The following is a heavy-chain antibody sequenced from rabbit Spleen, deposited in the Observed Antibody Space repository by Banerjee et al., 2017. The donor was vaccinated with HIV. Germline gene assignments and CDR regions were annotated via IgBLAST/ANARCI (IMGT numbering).Heavy chain of an antibody. Sequence: QSLEESGGALVKPGASLTLTCKASGFSFNSGYDMCWVRQAPGKGLEWVACAYAGSSGGTYSATWAKGRFTISKTSSTTVTLQMTSLTAADTATYFCARNFDLWGPGTLVTVS. V-gene: IGHV1S40*01. CDR1: GFSFNSGYD. CDR2: AYAGSSGGT. J-gene: IGHJ4*01. CDR3: ARNFDL.